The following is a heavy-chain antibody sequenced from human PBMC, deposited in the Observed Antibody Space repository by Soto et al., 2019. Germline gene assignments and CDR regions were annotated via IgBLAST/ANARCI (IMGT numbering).Heavy chain of an antibody. V-gene: IGHV3-7*03. CDR3: ARGSGWGDS. D-gene: IGHD6-19*01. J-gene: IGHJ4*02. CDR2: IKQDGSEK. CDR1: GFTFSSYW. Sequence: EVQLVESGGDLVQPGGSLRLSCAASGFTFSSYWMTWVRQAPGKGLEWVANIKQDGSEKYYVDSVKGRFTISRDNTKKSLYLQMNSLRTQDTAVYYCARGSGWGDSWGQGTLVTVSP.